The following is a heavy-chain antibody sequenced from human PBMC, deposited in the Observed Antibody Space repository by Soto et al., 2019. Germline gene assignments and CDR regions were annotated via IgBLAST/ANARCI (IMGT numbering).Heavy chain of an antibody. CDR3: AREIRDYDILTGHYSSSGPDY. Sequence: GGSLRLSCAASGFTFSSYSMNWVRQAPGKGLEWVSYISSSSSTIYYADSVKGRFTISRDNAKNSLYLQMNSLRDEDTAVYYCAREIRDYDILTGHYSSSGPDYWGQGTLVTVSS. J-gene: IGHJ4*02. CDR2: ISSSSSTI. V-gene: IGHV3-48*02. CDR1: GFTFSSYS. D-gene: IGHD3-9*01.